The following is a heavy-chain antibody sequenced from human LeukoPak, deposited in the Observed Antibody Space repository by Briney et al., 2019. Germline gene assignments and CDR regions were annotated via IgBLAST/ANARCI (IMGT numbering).Heavy chain of an antibody. D-gene: IGHD4-17*01. CDR3: AKGLGDYDDFRLGF. CDR2: IPYDGGDK. CDR1: IFSFSTFG. V-gene: IGHV3-30*02. Sequence: PGGSLRLSCAASIFSFSTFGFHWVRQAPGKGLWWVSFIPYDGGDKYYADSVKGRFTVSRDNSKNTLYLHMNSLRVEDTAVYYCAKGLGDYDDFRLGFWGQGTLVTVSS. J-gene: IGHJ4*02.